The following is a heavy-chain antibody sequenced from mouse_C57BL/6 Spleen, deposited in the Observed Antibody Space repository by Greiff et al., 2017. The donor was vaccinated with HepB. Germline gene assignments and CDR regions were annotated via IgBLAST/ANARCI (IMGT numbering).Heavy chain of an antibody. Sequence: EVQLQESGGGLVKPGGSLKLSCAASGFTFSDYGMHWVRQAPEKGLEWVAYISSGSSTIYYADTVKGRFTISRDNAKNTLFLQMTSLRSEDTAMYYCARIPYYYGSSRDYYAMDYWGQGTSVTVSS. CDR2: ISSGSSTI. V-gene: IGHV5-17*01. CDR3: ARIPYYYGSSRDYYAMDY. CDR1: GFTFSDYG. D-gene: IGHD1-1*01. J-gene: IGHJ4*01.